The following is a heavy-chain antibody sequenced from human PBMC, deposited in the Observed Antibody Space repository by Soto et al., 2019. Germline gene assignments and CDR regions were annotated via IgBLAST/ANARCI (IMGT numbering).Heavy chain of an antibody. Sequence: PSETLSLTCTVSGGSISTYYWTWIRQPPGKGLEWIGYVYYSGSTNYNPSLKSRVTISVDTSKNQFSLKLSSVTAADSAMYYCAREEEPGVFDYWGQGTLVTVSS. D-gene: IGHD1-26*01. CDR1: GGSISTYY. J-gene: IGHJ4*02. CDR3: AREEEPGVFDY. CDR2: VYYSGST. V-gene: IGHV4-59*01.